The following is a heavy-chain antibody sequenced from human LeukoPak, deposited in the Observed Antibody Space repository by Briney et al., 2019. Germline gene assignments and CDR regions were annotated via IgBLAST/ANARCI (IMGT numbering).Heavy chain of an antibody. CDR1: GGSFSGYY. CDR3: ARHGSGSYYNFFDY. J-gene: IGHJ4*02. CDR2: INHSGST. V-gene: IGHV4-34*01. D-gene: IGHD1-26*01. Sequence: SETLSLTCAVYGGSFSGYYWSWIRQPPGKGLEWIGEINHSGSTNYNPSLKSRVTISVDTSKNQFSLNLNSVTAADGGVYFCARHGSGSYYNFFDYWGQGSLATVSS.